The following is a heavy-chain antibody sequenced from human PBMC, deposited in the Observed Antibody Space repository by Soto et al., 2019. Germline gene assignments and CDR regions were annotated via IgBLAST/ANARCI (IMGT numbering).Heavy chain of an antibody. CDR2: INHSGST. V-gene: IGHV4-34*01. D-gene: IGHD2-2*01. CDR1: GGSFSGYY. Sequence: SETLSLTCAVYGGSFSGYYWSWIRQPPGKGLEWIGEINHSGSTNYNPSLKSRVTISVDKSKNQFYLKLSSVTAADTAVYYCARGPQSTAANCYYMDVWGKGTTVTVSS. J-gene: IGHJ6*03. CDR3: ARGPQSTAANCYYMDV.